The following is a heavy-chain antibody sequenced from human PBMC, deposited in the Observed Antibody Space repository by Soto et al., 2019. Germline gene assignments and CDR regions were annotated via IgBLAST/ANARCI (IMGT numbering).Heavy chain of an antibody. D-gene: IGHD1-1*01. CDR2: IAYDGSNK. J-gene: IGHJ5*02. CDR3: ARDLQAGDDNVNWFAP. CDR1: GFSISRSA. Sequence: PGGSLRLSCAASGFSISRSAMHWVRQAPGKGLEWVAVIAYDGSNKWYADSAKGRFTISRDNSKNTLYLDMSSLRAEDTAIYFCARDLQAGDDNVNWFAPWGQGTLVTVSS. V-gene: IGHV3-30-3*01.